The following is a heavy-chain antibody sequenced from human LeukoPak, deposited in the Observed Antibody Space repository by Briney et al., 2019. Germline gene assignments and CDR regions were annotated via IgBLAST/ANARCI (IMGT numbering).Heavy chain of an antibody. J-gene: IGHJ4*02. CDR2: IRYDGSNK. CDR3: AKDPRNWAGSYYH. CDR1: GFTFSSYG. V-gene: IGHV3-30*02. D-gene: IGHD3-10*01. Sequence: GGSLRLSCAASGFTFSSYGMHWVRQAPGKGLEWVAFIRYDGSNKYYADSVKGRFTISRDNSKNTLYPQMNSLRAEDTAVYYCAKDPRNWAGSYYHWGQGTLVTVSS.